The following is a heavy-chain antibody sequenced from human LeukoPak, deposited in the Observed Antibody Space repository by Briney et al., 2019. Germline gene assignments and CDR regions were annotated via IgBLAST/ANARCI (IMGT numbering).Heavy chain of an antibody. CDR3: ARDQITMVRGVIITNLNGDYFDY. V-gene: IGHV3-23*01. J-gene: IGHJ4*02. Sequence: GGSLRLSCTASGFTFSNYAMSWVRQAPGKGLEWVSTISDSGGSTYYADSVKGRFTISRDNAKNSLYLQMNSLTAEDTAVYYCARDQITMVRGVIITNLNGDYFDYWGQGTLVTVSS. CDR1: GFTFSNYA. D-gene: IGHD3-10*01. CDR2: ISDSGGST.